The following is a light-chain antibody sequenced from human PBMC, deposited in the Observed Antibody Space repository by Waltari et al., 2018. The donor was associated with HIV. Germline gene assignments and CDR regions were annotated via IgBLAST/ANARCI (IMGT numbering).Light chain of an antibody. CDR1: ALPKQY. CDR2: KDS. J-gene: IGLJ3*02. Sequence: SYELTQPPSVSVSPGQTARITCSGDALPKQYAYWYHQKPGQAPVMVIYKDSERPSGIPERFSGYSSGTTVTLTISGVQAEDEADYYCQSADSSGTYRVFGGGTKLTVL. CDR3: QSADSSGTYRV. V-gene: IGLV3-25*03.